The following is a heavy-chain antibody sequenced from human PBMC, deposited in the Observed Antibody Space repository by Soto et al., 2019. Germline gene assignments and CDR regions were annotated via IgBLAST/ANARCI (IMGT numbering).Heavy chain of an antibody. V-gene: IGHV3-30-3*01. J-gene: IGHJ6*02. CDR3: ARELVSSWYNYYYYGMDV. Sequence: LRLSCAASGFTFSSYAMHWVRQAPGKGLEWVAVISYDGGNKYYADSVKGRFTISRDNSKNTLYLQMNSLRAEDTAVYYCARELVSSWYNYYYYGMDVWGQGTTVTVSS. D-gene: IGHD6-13*01. CDR2: ISYDGGNK. CDR1: GFTFSSYA.